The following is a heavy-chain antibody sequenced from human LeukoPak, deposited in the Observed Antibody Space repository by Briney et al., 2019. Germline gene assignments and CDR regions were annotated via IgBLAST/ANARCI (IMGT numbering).Heavy chain of an antibody. D-gene: IGHD5-24*01. CDR2: IIPIFGTA. J-gene: IGHJ3*02. CDR3: ARFFGYNRDAFDI. CDR1: GGTFSSYA. V-gene: IGHV1-69*05. Sequence: SVKVSCKASGGTFSSYAINWVRHVPGQGLEWMGRIIPIFGTANYAQKFQGRVTITTDESTSTAYMELSSLRSEDTAVYYCARFFGYNRDAFDIWGQGTMVTVSS.